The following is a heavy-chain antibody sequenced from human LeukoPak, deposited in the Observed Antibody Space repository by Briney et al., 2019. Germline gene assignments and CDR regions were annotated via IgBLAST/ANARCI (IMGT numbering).Heavy chain of an antibody. CDR1: GFTVSSNY. D-gene: IGHD3-3*01. CDR3: AINFRSAYYFFDF. Sequence: GGSLRLSCAASGFTVSSNYMRWVRQAQGKGLEWVSVIYSGGRTYYTDSVKGRFTISRDNSKNALYLQMNSLRAEDTAVYYCAINFRSAYYFFDFWGQGILVTVSS. J-gene: IGHJ4*02. CDR2: IYSGGRT. V-gene: IGHV3-53*01.